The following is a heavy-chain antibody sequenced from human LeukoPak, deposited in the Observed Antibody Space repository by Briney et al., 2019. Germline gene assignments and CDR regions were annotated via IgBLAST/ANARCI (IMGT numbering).Heavy chain of an antibody. CDR1: GYTFTGYY. V-gene: IGHV1-2*02. D-gene: IGHD3-10*01. CDR2: ISPNSGGT. J-gene: IGHJ3*02. CDR3: ARDWVYGSGSYYNVKVNAFDI. Sequence: ASVKVSCKASGYTFTGYYMHWVRQAPGQGLEWMGWISPNSGGTNYAQKFQGRVTMTRDTSISTAYMELSRLRSDDTAVYYCARDWVYGSGSYYNVKVNAFDIWGQGTMVTVSS.